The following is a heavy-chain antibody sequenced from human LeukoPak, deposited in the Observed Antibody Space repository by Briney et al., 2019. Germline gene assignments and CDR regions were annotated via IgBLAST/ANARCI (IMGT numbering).Heavy chain of an antibody. CDR1: GGTFSSYA. CDR3: ARDTTFQQPEAWFDP. CDR2: IIPIFGTA. Sequence: GASVKVSCKASGGTFSSYAISWVRQAPGQGLEWVGGIIPIFGTANYAQKFQGRVTITTDESTSTAYMELSSLRSEDTAVYYCARDTTFQQPEAWFDPWGQGTLVTVSS. D-gene: IGHD2/OR15-2a*01. V-gene: IGHV1-69*05. J-gene: IGHJ5*02.